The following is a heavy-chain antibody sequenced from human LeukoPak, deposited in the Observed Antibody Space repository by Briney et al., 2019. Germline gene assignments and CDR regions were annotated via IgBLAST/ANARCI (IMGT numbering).Heavy chain of an antibody. CDR2: IKQDGGEK. V-gene: IGHV3-7*01. CDR3: ARDLGQYYDTSDNWFDP. D-gene: IGHD3-22*01. J-gene: IGHJ5*02. Sequence: GGSLRLSCAASGFTFSNYALHWVRQAPGKGLEWVANIKQDGGEKYYVDSVKGRFTISRDNAKNTLNLQMNSLRAEDTAVYYCARDLGQYYDTSDNWFDPWGQGTLVTVSS. CDR1: GFTFSNYA.